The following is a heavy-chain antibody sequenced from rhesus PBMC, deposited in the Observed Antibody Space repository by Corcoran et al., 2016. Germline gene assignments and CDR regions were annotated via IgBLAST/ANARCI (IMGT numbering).Heavy chain of an antibody. V-gene: IGHV4-65*01. CDR3: ARDESLSGSSHY. CDR1: GGSVSSSNW. J-gene: IGHJ4*01. Sequence: QVQLQESGPGLVKPSETLSLTCAVSGGSVSSSNWWSWIRQPPGKGLEWIGYISGSSGSTYYNPSLQSRVTISTDTSKNQFSLKLSSVTAADTAVYYCARDESLSGSSHYWGQGVLVTVSS. D-gene: IGHD6-25*01. CDR2: ISGSSGST.